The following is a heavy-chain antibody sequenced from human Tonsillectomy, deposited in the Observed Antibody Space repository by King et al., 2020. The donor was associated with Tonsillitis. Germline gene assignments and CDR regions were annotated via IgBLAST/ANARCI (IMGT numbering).Heavy chain of an antibody. CDR1: GFSLSNARMG. Sequence: TLKESGPVLVKPTETLTLTCTVSGFSLSNARMGVSWIRQPPGKALEWLAPIFSTDEKSYRTSLKSRLTIPKDTPKSQVVLTMTNMDPVDTATYYCARSGYNWNEFGNWGQGTLVTVSS. J-gene: IGHJ4*02. CDR2: IFSTDEK. V-gene: IGHV2-26*01. D-gene: IGHD1-1*01. CDR3: ARSGYNWNEFGN.